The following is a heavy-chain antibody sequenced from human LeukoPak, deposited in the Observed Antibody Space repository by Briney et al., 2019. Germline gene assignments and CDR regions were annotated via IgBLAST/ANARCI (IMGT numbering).Heavy chain of an antibody. CDR2: IWYDGSNE. Sequence: GGSLRLSCAASGFTFSNSGMHWVRQAPGKGLEWVAVIWYDGSNEYYADAVKGRFIISRDNSKNTVHPQMNSLRVEDTSVYYCAREISMFVNAFDLWGQGTLVAVSS. CDR3: AREISMFVNAFDL. J-gene: IGHJ3*01. CDR1: GFTFSNSG. V-gene: IGHV3-33*01. D-gene: IGHD3-10*02.